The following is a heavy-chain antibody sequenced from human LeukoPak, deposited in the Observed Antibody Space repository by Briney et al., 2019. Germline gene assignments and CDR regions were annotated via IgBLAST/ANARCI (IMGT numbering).Heavy chain of an antibody. CDR2: IYYSGST. D-gene: IGHD2-2*01. CDR3: ARAQFDIVVVPASALYGMDV. Sequence: SETLSLTRTVSGGSISSGGYYWSWIRQHPGKGLEWIGYIYYSGSTYYNPSLKSRVTISVDTSKNQFSLKLSSVTAADTAVYYCARAQFDIVVVPASALYGMDVWGQGTTVTVSS. J-gene: IGHJ6*02. CDR1: GGSISSGGYY. V-gene: IGHV4-31*03.